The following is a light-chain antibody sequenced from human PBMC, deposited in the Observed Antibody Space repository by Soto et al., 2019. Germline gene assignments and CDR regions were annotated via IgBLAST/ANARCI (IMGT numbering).Light chain of an antibody. CDR1: SSDIGGHDD. J-gene: IGLJ1*01. V-gene: IGLV2-14*03. CDR2: GVT. Sequence: QSVLTQPASVSGSPGQSITISCTGTSSDIGGHDDVSWYQQHPGKVPKLLLYGVTDRPSGVSDCFSGSKSGNVASLTISGLQAEDEADYYCCSYTSDLTPYVFGTGTKLTVL. CDR3: CSYTSDLTPYV.